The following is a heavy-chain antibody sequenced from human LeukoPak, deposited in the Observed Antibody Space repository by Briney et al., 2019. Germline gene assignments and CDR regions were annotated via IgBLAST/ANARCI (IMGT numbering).Heavy chain of an antibody. V-gene: IGHV4-39*07. CDR1: GGSISSSSYY. D-gene: IGHD1-20*01. J-gene: IGHJ4*02. Sequence: SETLSLTCTVSGGSISSSSYYWGWIRQPPGKGLEWIGSIYYSGSTYYNPSLKSRVTISVDTSKNQFSLKLSSVTAADTAVYYCARGVGGNWNDVTFDYWGQGTLVTVSS. CDR3: ARGVGGNWNDVTFDY. CDR2: IYYSGST.